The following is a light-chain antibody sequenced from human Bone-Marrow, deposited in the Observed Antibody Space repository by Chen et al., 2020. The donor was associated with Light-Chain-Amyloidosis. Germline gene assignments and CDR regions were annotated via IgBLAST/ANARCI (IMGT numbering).Light chain of an antibody. CDR1: SSNIGSET. J-gene: IGLJ3*02. V-gene: IGLV1-44*01. CDR2: RDI. CDR3: SAWDDSLNSWV. Sequence: QSALTQPPSASGAPGQRVTISCSGSSSNIGSETVNWYQLLPGTAPKLLIYRDILRPPGFPDRLSGSKSGTSAYLAISGLQSGDEGDYYCSAWDDSLNSWVFGGGPRLTVL.